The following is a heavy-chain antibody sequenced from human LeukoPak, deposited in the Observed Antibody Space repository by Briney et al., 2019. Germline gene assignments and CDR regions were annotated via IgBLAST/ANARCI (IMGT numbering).Heavy chain of an antibody. D-gene: IGHD2-2*02. Sequence: SETLSLTCTVSGGSISSGGYSWSWIRQHPGKGLEWIGYIYYSGTTYYNPSLKSRLTISVDTSKSQFSLKLSSVTAADTAVYYCARYCSSTSCYTDAAFDIWGQGTMVTVSS. CDR1: GGSISSGGYS. J-gene: IGHJ3*02. V-gene: IGHV4-31*03. CDR3: ARYCSSTSCYTDAAFDI. CDR2: IYYSGTT.